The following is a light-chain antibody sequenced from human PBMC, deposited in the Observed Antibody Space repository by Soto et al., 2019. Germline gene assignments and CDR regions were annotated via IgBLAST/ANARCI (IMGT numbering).Light chain of an antibody. Sequence: EIVLTQSPATLSLSPGERATLSCRASQSVSSYLAWYQQKPGQAPRLLIYDASNRATGIPARFSGSGSGTDFTLTISSLEPEDFALYYCQQRSNWPPAFGQWTKLEIK. CDR3: QQRSNWPPA. V-gene: IGKV3-11*01. CDR1: QSVSSY. CDR2: DAS. J-gene: IGKJ2*01.